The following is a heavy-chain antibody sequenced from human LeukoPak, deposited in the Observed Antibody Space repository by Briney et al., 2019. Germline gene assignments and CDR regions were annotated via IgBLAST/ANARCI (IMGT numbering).Heavy chain of an antibody. Sequence: SETLSLTCTVSRGSISSYYWSWIRQPPGKGLDWIGYIYYSGSTNYNPSLQSRVTISVDTSKNQFSLKLSSVTAADTTVYYCAVGIVGVVAWARGFYNWGQRAIGHRLF. CDR1: RGSISSYY. J-gene: IGHJ3*02. CDR2: IYYSGST. D-gene: IGHD2-15*01. V-gene: IGHV4-59*01. CDR3: AVGIVGVVAWARGFYN.